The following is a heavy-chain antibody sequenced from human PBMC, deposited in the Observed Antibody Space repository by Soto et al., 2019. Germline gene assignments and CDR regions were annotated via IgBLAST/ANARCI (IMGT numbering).Heavy chain of an antibody. Sequence: GALRLSCAASGFNVNSDYMNWVRQTPGKGLEWVASIYSGETTYYADSVRGRFTIASDKSKNTLYFQLSSLRIEDTAVYYCTRDGRGLGRLSLFEYWGQGVLVTVSS. V-gene: IGHV3-53*01. CDR1: GFNVNSDY. D-gene: IGHD2-21*02. CDR3: TRDGRGLGRLSLFEY. J-gene: IGHJ4*02. CDR2: IYSGETT.